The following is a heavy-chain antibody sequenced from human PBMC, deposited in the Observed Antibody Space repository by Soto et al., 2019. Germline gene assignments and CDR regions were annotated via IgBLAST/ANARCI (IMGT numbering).Heavy chain of an antibody. CDR2: ISYDGSNK. D-gene: IGHD2-15*01. CDR3: ARDSRIAAIVDYYYYMDV. J-gene: IGHJ6*03. CDR1: GFTFSSYA. Sequence: PGGSLRLSCAASGFTFSSYAMHWVRQAPGKGLEWVAVISYDGSNKYYADSVKGRFTISRDNSKNTLYLQMNSLRAEDTAVYYCARDSRIAAIVDYYYYMDVWGKGTTVTVS. V-gene: IGHV3-30-3*01.